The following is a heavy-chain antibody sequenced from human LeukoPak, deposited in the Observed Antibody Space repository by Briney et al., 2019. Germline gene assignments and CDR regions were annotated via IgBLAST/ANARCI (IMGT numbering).Heavy chain of an antibody. CDR3: ASGSTPDYYGMDV. V-gene: IGHV4-31*03. J-gene: IGHJ6*02. CDR2: IYYSGST. Sequence: SQTLSLTCTVSGGSISSGGYYWSWIRQHPGKGLEWIGYIYYSGSTNYNPSLKSRVTISVDTSKNQFSLKLSSVTAADTAVYYCASGSTPDYYGMDVWGQGTTVTVSS. CDR1: GGSISSGGYY. D-gene: IGHD2-2*01.